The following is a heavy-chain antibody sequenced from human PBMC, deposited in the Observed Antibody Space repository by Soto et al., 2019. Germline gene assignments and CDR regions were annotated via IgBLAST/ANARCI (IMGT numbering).Heavy chain of an antibody. CDR1: GGTFSSYA. CDR3: ARDRAPGVGATGRRAFDI. V-gene: IGHV1-69*13. CDR2: IIPIFGTA. Sequence: SVKVSCKASGGTFSSYAISWVRQAPGQGLEWMGGIIPIFGTANYAQKFQGRVTITADESTSTAYMELSSLRSEDTAVYYCARDRAPGVGATGRRAFDIWGQGTVVTVSS. D-gene: IGHD1-26*01. J-gene: IGHJ3*02.